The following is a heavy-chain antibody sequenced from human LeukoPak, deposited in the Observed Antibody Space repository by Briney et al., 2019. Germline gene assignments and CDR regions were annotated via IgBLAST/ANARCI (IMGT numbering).Heavy chain of an antibody. D-gene: IGHD3-16*01. Sequence: ASVKVSCKASGYTFTSYDINWVRQATGQGLEWMGWMNPNSGNTGYAQKFQGRVTMTRNTSISTAYMEVSSLRPDDTAVYFCARSQFRTTNSGTWGFRPWGQGTLVTVTS. J-gene: IGHJ1*01. CDR1: GYTFTSYD. V-gene: IGHV1-8*01. CDR2: MNPNSGNT. CDR3: ARSQFRTTNSGTWGFRP.